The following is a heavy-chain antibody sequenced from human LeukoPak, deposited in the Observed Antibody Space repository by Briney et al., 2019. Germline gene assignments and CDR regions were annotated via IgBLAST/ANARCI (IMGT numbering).Heavy chain of an antibody. V-gene: IGHV1-2*06. D-gene: IGHD6-13*01. CDR3: AKLAASETGEGS. J-gene: IGHJ5*02. Sequence: ASVKVSCKTSGYTFTNYYIHWVRQAPGQGLEWMGRIDPNTGGTKSAKNFQGRVTMTRDTSTSTVYMELSSLRSEDTAIYYCAKLAASETGEGSWGQGTLVTVSS. CDR1: GYTFTNYY. CDR2: IDPNTGGT.